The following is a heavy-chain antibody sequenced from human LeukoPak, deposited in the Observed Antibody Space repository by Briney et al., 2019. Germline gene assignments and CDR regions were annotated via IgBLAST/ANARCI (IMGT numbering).Heavy chain of an antibody. Sequence: KPSETLSLTCTVSGGSISSSSYYWGWIRRPPGKGLEWIGSIYYSGSTYYNPSLKSRVTISVDTSKNQFSLKLSSVTAADTAVYYCARDAYYDFWSGYFYYMDVWGKGTTVTVSS. V-gene: IGHV4-39*07. CDR3: ARDAYYDFWSGYFYYMDV. J-gene: IGHJ6*03. D-gene: IGHD3-3*01. CDR2: IYYSGST. CDR1: GGSISSSSYY.